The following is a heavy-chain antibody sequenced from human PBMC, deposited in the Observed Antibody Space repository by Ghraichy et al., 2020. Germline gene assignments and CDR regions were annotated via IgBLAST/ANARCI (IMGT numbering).Heavy chain of an antibody. J-gene: IGHJ3*01. CDR1: GGSFRDNY. V-gene: IGHV4-34*01. CDR2: VDHSGSS. CDR3: ARHFVDSWLRAFDV. Sequence: SETLSLTCAVFGGSFRDNYWSWIRQPPGRGLEWIGEVDHSGSSKYNPSLKGRVTMSRYMSKNQLSLKLRSMTAADTAVYYCARHFVDSWLRAFDVWGHGTPVTVSS. D-gene: IGHD2-8*02.